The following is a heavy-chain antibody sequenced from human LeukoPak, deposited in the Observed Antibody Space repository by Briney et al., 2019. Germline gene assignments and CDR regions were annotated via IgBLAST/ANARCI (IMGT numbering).Heavy chain of an antibody. CDR1: GFTFSTYG. Sequence: GRSLRLSCAASGFTFSTYGMHWVRQAPGKGLEWVAVIWYDGSSKYYADSVKGRFTISRDNSKNTLYLQMNSLRAEDTAVYYYARDRVGPGYSFDYWGQGTLVTVSS. D-gene: IGHD5-18*01. CDR2: IWYDGSSK. CDR3: ARDRVGPGYSFDY. J-gene: IGHJ4*02. V-gene: IGHV3-33*01.